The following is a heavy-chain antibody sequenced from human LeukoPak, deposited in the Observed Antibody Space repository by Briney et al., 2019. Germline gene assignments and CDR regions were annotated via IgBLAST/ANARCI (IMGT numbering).Heavy chain of an antibody. CDR1: GYTFTGYY. CDR3: GRGGPGGSGSYYNIDY. D-gene: IGHD3-10*01. J-gene: IGHJ4*02. V-gene: IGHV1-2*06. CDR2: INPNSGGT. Sequence: GASVKVSCKASGYTFTGYYMHWVRQAPGQGLEWMGRINPNSGGTNYAQKFQGRVTMTRDTSISTAYMELSRLRSDDTAVYYCGRGGPGGSGSYYNIDYWGQGTLVTVSS.